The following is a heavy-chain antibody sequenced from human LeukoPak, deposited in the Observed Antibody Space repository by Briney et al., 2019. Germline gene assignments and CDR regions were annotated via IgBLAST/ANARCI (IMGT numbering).Heavy chain of an antibody. V-gene: IGHV1-2*02. D-gene: IGHD5-18*01. CDR3: ARDFIRGSSFAYRLLES. J-gene: IGHJ4*02. CDR1: GCTFIDYY. Sequence: ASVKVSCKTSGCTFIDYYVHWVRKAPGQGLEWLGWINPNSGGTSNAQMLQGRVTLTRDTSINTAYMELRRLASDDTAVYYCARDFIRGSSFAYRLLESWGQGTLVIVSS. CDR2: INPNSGGT.